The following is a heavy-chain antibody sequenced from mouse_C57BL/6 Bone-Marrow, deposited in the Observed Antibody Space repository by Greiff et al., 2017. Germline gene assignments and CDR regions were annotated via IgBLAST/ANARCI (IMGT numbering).Heavy chain of an antibody. CDR2: ISSGGDYI. CDR3: TRVITTVVAHWYFDV. V-gene: IGHV5-9-1*02. D-gene: IGHD1-1*01. CDR1: GFTFSSYA. Sequence: EVQGVESGEGLVKPGGSPKLSCAASGFTFSSYAMSWVRQTPEKRLEWVAYISSGGDYIYYADTVKGRFTISRDNARNTLYLQMSSLKSEDTAMYYCTRVITTVVAHWYFDVWGTGTTVTVSS. J-gene: IGHJ1*03.